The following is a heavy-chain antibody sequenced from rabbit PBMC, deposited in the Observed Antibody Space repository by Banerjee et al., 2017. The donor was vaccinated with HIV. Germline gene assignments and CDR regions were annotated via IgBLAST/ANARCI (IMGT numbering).Heavy chain of an antibody. V-gene: IGHV1S45*01. D-gene: IGHD3-1*01. CDR2: IYTDNDST. J-gene: IGHJ4*01. CDR1: GIDFSSVYY. Sequence: QQQLEESGGGLVKPGGTLTLTCKASGIDFSSVYYMYWVRQAPGKGLEWIASIYTDNDSTWYASWAKGRFTISKTSSTTVTLQMTSLTAADTATYFCVRNWGLWGPGTLVTVS. CDR3: VRNWGL.